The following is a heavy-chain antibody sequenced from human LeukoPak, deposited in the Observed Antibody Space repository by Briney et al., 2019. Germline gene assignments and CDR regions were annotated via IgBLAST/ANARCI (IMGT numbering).Heavy chain of an antibody. CDR1: GYTFTSYG. V-gene: IGHV1-18*01. J-gene: IGHJ6*03. Sequence: ASVKVSCKASGYTFTSYGISWVRQAPGQGLEWMGWISAYNGNTNYAQKLQGRVTMTTDTSTSTAYMELRSLRSDDTAVYYCARVDGYNSAYYYYMDVWGKGTTVTVSS. CDR2: ISAYNGNT. CDR3: ARVDGYNSAYYYYMDV. D-gene: IGHD5-24*01.